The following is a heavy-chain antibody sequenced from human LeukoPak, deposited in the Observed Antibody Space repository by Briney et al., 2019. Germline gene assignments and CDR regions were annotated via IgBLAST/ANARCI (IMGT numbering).Heavy chain of an antibody. V-gene: IGHV3-30*02. CDR3: AKDHISPWDFNFDN. CDR2: IRPGGINK. D-gene: IGHD1-26*01. CDR1: GFTISAFG. J-gene: IGHJ4*02. Sequence: WGSLSLSCTMSGFTISAFGIHWVRQAPGKGLEWVALIRPGGINKYYADSVKGRFTVSRDDSRNTLYLQMSSLRDDDTAVYHCAKDHISPWDFNFDNTGQETPGTVSP.